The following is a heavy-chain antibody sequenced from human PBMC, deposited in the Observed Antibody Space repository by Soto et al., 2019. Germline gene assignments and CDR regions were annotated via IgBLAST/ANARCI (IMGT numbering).Heavy chain of an antibody. V-gene: IGHV1-46*03. D-gene: IGHD3-9*01. CDR3: ARAFGYYDILTGSYYYYYMDV. CDR1: GYTFTSYY. J-gene: IGHJ6*03. Sequence: ASVKVSCKASGYTFTSYYMHWVRQAPGQGLEWMGMINPSGGSTSYAQKFQGRVTMTRDTSTSTVYMELSGLRSEDTAVYYCARAFGYYDILTGSYYYYYMDVWGKGTTVTVSS. CDR2: INPSGGST.